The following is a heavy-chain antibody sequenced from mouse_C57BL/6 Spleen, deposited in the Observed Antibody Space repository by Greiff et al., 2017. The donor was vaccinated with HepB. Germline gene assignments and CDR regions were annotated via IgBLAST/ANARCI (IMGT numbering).Heavy chain of an antibody. CDR1: GYTFTSYW. V-gene: IGHV1-72*01. CDR3: ARDYGLSLTMDY. D-gene: IGHD1-1*01. CDR2: IDPNSGGT. Sequence: QVHVKQSGAELVKPGASVKLSCKASGYTFTSYWMHWVKQRPGRGLEWIGRIDPNSGGTKYNEKFKSKATLTVDKPSSTAYMQLSSLTSEDSAVYYCARDYGLSLTMDYWGQGTSVTVSS. J-gene: IGHJ4*01.